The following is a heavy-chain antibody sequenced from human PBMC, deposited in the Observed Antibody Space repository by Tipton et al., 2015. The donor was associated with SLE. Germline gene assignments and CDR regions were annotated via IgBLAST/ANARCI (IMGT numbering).Heavy chain of an antibody. D-gene: IGHD6-6*01. Sequence: LRFSCAASGFTFSSSAMSWVRQAAGKGLEWIGYIYTSGSTNYNPSLKSQVTISVDTSKNQFSLQMRSLTAADTAVYYCASLVQGYWGQGTLVTVSS. CDR2: IYTSGST. V-gene: IGHV4-4*09. CDR1: GFTFSSSA. J-gene: IGHJ4*02. CDR3: ASLVQGY.